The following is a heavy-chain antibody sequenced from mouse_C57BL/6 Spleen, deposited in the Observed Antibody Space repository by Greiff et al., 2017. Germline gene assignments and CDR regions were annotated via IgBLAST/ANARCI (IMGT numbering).Heavy chain of an antibody. J-gene: IGHJ2*01. Sequence: QVQLKQPGAELVMPGASVKLSCKASGYTFTSYWMHWVKQRPGQGLEWIGEIDPSDSYTNYNQKFKGKSTLTVDKSSSTAYMQLSSLTSEDSAVYYCARKASWDSGDYWGQGTTLTVSS. CDR1: GYTFTSYW. V-gene: IGHV1-69*01. D-gene: IGHD3-3*01. CDR3: ARKASWDSGDY. CDR2: IDPSDSYT.